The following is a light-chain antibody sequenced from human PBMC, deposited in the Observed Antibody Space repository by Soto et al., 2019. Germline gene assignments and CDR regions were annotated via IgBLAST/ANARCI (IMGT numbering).Light chain of an antibody. Sequence: IVMTQSPATLSVSPGERATLSCRASQSVSSNVAWYQQKPGQAPRLLIYGASTRATGIPGRFSGSGSGTEFTLTISSLQSEDFAVYYCQQYGSSPWTFGQGTKVDTK. CDR3: QQYGSSPWT. V-gene: IGKV3D-15*02. CDR2: GAS. CDR1: QSVSSN. J-gene: IGKJ1*01.